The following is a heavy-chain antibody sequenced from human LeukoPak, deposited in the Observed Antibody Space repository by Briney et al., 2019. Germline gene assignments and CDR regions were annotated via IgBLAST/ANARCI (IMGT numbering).Heavy chain of an antibody. CDR3: ARGGFGVVINQLDY. V-gene: IGHV3-21*01. Sequence: PGGSLRLSCAASGFTFSSYSMNWVRQAPGKGLEWVSSISSSSSYICYADSVKGRFTISRDNAKNSLYLQMNSLRAEDTAVYYCARGGFGVVINQLDYWGQGTLVTVSS. CDR2: ISSSSSYI. J-gene: IGHJ4*02. D-gene: IGHD3-3*01. CDR1: GFTFSSYS.